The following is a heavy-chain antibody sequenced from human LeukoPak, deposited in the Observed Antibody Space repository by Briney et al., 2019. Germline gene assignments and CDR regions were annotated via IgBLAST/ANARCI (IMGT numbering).Heavy chain of an antibody. D-gene: IGHD3-22*01. CDR1: GFTFSSYW. CDR2: INSDGSST. J-gene: IGHJ4*02. V-gene: IGHV3-74*01. Sequence: WGSLRLSCAASGFTFSSYWMHWVRQAPGKGLVWVSRINSDGSSTSYADSVKGRFTISRDNAKNTLYLQMNSLRAEDTAVYYCARGPIYYDSSGYRLDYWGQGTLVTVSS. CDR3: ARGPIYYDSSGYRLDY.